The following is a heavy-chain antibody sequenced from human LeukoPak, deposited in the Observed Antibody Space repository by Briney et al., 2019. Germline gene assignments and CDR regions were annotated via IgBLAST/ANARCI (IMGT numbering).Heavy chain of an antibody. CDR1: GYIFNDHY. CDR2: LNPSNDVT. V-gene: IGHV1-2*04. CDR3: ARGMVTTSGSLDY. Sequence: ASVKVSCKASGYIFNDHYIHWVRQAPGEGLEWMGWLNPSNDVTNYVQKFQGSVAMTRDTSISTAYMELTRLRPDDTAMYYCARGMVTTSGSLDYWGQGTLVTVSS. D-gene: IGHD4-17*01. J-gene: IGHJ4*02.